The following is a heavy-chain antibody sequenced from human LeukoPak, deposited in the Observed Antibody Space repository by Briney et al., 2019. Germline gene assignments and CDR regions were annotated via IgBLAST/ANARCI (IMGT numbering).Heavy chain of an antibody. V-gene: IGHV3-33*01. D-gene: IGHD3-10*01. Sequence: GGSLRLSCAASGFTFSSYGMHRVRQAPGEGLEWVAVIWYDGSNKYYADSVKGRFTISRDNSKNTLYLQMNSLRAEDTAVYYCARDASALWFGETDYWGQGTLVTVSS. CDR3: ARDASALWFGETDY. CDR1: GFTFSSYG. CDR2: IWYDGSNK. J-gene: IGHJ4*02.